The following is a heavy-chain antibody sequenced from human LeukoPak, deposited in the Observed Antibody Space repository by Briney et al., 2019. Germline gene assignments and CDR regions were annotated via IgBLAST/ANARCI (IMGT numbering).Heavy chain of an antibody. D-gene: IGHD5-18*01. V-gene: IGHV3-23*01. J-gene: IGHJ4*02. Sequence: GGSLRLSCAVSGLTLSNYGMTWVRQAPGKGLEWVAGISDTGGRTNYADSVKGRFTISRDNPKNTLYLQMNSLRAEDTAVYYCARDGGYSYGYGDYWGQGTLVTVSS. CDR1: GLTLSNYG. CDR3: ARDGGYSYGYGDY. CDR2: ISDTGGRT.